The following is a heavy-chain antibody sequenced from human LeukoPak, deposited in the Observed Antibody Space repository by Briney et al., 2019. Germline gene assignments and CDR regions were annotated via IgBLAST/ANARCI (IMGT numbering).Heavy chain of an antibody. V-gene: IGHV3-9*01. J-gene: IGHJ4*02. CDR2: ISWNSGSI. D-gene: IGHD4-17*01. CDR1: RFTFSNYA. CDR3: AKGYGDYFDY. Sequence: GRSLRLSCAASRFTFSNYAMHWVRQAPGKGLEWVSGISWNSGSIGYADSVKGRFTISRDNAKNSLYLQMNSLRAEDTALYYCAKGYGDYFDYWGQGTLVTVSS.